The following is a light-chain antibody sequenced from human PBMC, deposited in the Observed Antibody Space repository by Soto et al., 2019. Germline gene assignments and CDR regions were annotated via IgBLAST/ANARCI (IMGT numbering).Light chain of an antibody. CDR2: DAS. J-gene: IGKJ1*01. Sequence: DIQMTHSPSTLSPSLGDTLTCTWWASQSVSGWLAWYQQKPGEAPKLLVYDASALPRGVPSRFSGSGSGTKFTLTIASLQPDDFATYYCQQYETFSGTFGPGTKVDIK. V-gene: IGKV1-5*01. CDR3: QQYETFSGT. CDR1: QSVSGW.